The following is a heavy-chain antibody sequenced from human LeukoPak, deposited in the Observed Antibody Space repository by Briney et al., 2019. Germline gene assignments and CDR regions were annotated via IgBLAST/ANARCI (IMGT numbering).Heavy chain of an antibody. Sequence: GGSLRLSCAASGFTFSSYGMHWVRQAPGKRLEWVAVIWYDGSNKYYADSVKGRFTISRDNSKNTLYLQMNSLRAEDTAVYYCARDKGIAVAGTGYAFDIWGQGTMVTVSS. J-gene: IGHJ3*02. CDR2: IWYDGSNK. V-gene: IGHV3-33*01. CDR3: ARDKGIAVAGTGYAFDI. D-gene: IGHD6-19*01. CDR1: GFTFSSYG.